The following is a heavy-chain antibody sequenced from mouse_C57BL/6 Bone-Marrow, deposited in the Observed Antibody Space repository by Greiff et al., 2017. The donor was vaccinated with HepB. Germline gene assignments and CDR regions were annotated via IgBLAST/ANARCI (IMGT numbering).Heavy chain of an antibody. CDR2: ISNGSGST. Sequence: EVKLMESGGGLVQPGGSLKLSCAASGFTFSDYYMYWVRQTPEKRLEWVAYISNGSGSTYYPDTVKGRFTISRDNAKNTLYLQMSRLKSEDTAMYYCARHLYYYAMDYWGQGTSVTVSS. J-gene: IGHJ4*01. D-gene: IGHD2-3*01. V-gene: IGHV5-12*01. CDR1: GFTFSDYY. CDR3: ARHLYYYAMDY.